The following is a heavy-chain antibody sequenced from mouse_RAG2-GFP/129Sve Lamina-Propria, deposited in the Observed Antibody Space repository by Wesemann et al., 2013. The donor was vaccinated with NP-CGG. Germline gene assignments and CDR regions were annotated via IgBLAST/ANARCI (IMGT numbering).Heavy chain of an antibody. J-gene: IGHJ1*03. D-gene: IGHD1-1*01. CDR2: INTYSGVP. Sequence: QIQLVQSGPELKKPGETVKISCKASGYTFTTYGMSWVKQAPGKGLKWMGWINTYSGVPTYADDFKGRFAFSLETSASTAYLQINNLKNEDTATYFCARGNYYGSRDWYFDVWGTGPRSPSPQ. CDR3: ARGNYYGSRDWYFDV. V-gene: IGHV9-3*01. CDR1: GYTFTTYG.